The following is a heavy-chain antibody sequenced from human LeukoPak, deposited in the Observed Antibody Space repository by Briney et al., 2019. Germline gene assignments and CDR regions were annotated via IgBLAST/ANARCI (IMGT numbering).Heavy chain of an antibody. J-gene: IGHJ4*02. V-gene: IGHV3-21*01. CDR2: ISSSSSFI. Sequence: GGSLRLSCAASGFTFSRYSMNWVRQAPGKGLEWGSSISSSSSFIYYAYSVRGRVTISRDNAKNSLYLQMNSLRAEDTAVYYCARDPPLGSCSTISCPHLDYWGQGTLVTVSS. CDR1: GFTFSRYS. D-gene: IGHD2-2*01. CDR3: ARDPPLGSCSTISCPHLDY.